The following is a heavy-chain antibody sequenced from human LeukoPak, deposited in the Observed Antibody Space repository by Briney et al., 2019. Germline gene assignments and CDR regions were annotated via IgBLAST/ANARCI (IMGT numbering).Heavy chain of an antibody. J-gene: IGHJ4*02. D-gene: IGHD1-26*01. CDR1: GFTFTIYG. CDR2: IRYDGSNK. Sequence: GRSLRLSCAASGFTFTIYGMHWVRQAPGKGLEWVAFIRYDGSNKYYADSVKGRFTISRDNSKNTLYLQMNSLRAEDTAVYYCAKESGSYYGFLDYWGQGTLVTVSS. V-gene: IGHV3-30*02. CDR3: AKESGSYYGFLDY.